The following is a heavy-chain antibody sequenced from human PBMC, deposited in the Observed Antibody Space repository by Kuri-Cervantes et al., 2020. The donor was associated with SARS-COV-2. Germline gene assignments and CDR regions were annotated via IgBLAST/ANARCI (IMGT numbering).Heavy chain of an antibody. D-gene: IGHD2-2*01. CDR3: ARDVVPAATLPTLGLYYYYGMDV. V-gene: IGHV1-18*01. CDR2: ISADNGKT. CDR1: GYTFTFYG. J-gene: IGHJ6*02. Sequence: ASVKVSCKASGYTFTFYGISWVRQAPGQGLEWMGWISADNGKTNYAQKVQGRVTMTTDTSTSTAYMELRSLRSDDTAVYYCARDVVPAATLPTLGLYYYYGMDVWGQGTTVTVSS.